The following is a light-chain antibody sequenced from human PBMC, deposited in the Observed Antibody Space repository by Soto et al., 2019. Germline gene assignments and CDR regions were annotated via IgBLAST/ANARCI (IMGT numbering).Light chain of an antibody. CDR2: AAS. V-gene: IGKV1-39*01. J-gene: IGKJ4*02. Sequence: DIQMTQSPSSLSASVGERVTITCRASQSISSYLNWYQQKPGKAPKLLIYAASSLQSGVPSRFSGSGSGTDFTLTICSLQPEDFATYYCQQSYSTPLTFGGGTKVDIK. CDR3: QQSYSTPLT. CDR1: QSISSY.